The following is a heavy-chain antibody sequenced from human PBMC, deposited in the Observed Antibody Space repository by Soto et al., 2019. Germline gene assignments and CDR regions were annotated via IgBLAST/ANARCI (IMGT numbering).Heavy chain of an antibody. CDR1: GFTFTSYA. CDR2: ISGTSSYI. Sequence: GGSLRLSCAASGFTFTSYAVNWVRQAPGKGLEWVSSISGTSSYIYYADSVKGRFTISRDNAKNLMYLQMHSLRAEDTALYYCARDALDFGDYDYAFDIWGQGTMVTVSS. CDR3: ARDALDFGDYDYAFDI. J-gene: IGHJ3*02. D-gene: IGHD4-17*01. V-gene: IGHV3-21*01.